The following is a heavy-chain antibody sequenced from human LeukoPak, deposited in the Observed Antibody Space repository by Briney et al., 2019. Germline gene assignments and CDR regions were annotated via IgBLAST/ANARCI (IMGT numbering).Heavy chain of an antibody. D-gene: IGHD3-16*01. CDR1: GFTFSSYA. CDR3: ARDNLGQDWFDP. V-gene: IGHV3-74*01. Sequence: GGSLRLSCAASGFTFSSYAMHWVRQAPGKGLVWVSRINSDGSSTSYADSVKGRFTISRDNAKNTLYLQMNSLRAEDTAVYYCARDNLGQDWFDPWGQGTLVTVSS. CDR2: INSDGSST. J-gene: IGHJ5*02.